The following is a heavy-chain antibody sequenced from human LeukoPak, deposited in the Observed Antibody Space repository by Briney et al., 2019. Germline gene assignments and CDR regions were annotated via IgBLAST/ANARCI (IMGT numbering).Heavy chain of an antibody. CDR1: GGSISSNNW. Sequence: ETLSLTCAVSGGSISSNNWWSWVRQPPGKGLEWVANIKQDGSEKYYVDSVKGRFTISRDNAKNSLYLQMNSLRAEDTAVYYCASAGDSYFSDSSGYYPFDYWGQGTLVTVSS. D-gene: IGHD3-22*01. CDR3: ASAGDSYFSDSSGYYPFDY. J-gene: IGHJ4*02. CDR2: IKQDGSEK. V-gene: IGHV3-7*01.